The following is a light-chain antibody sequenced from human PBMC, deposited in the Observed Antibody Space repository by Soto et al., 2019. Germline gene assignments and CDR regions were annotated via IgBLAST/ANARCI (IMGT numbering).Light chain of an antibody. CDR2: GAS. CDR3: QQYGM. Sequence: AIHLTQSASSLSASLGDTIILTCRSSQGIRTDLGWYQPKPGKAPVLLISGASDLQSGVSSRVSGSGSGAEFTITISTLQPADFATYYRQQYGMFGQGTKVDI. CDR1: QGIRTD. V-gene: IGKV1-6*01. J-gene: IGKJ1*01.